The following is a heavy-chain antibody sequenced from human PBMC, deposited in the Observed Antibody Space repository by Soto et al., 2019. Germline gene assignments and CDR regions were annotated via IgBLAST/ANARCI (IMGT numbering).Heavy chain of an antibody. CDR1: GYSISSGYQ. V-gene: IGHV4-38-2*02. CDR3: ARDFFGNHYFDY. Sequence: TRSLTCDVSGYSISSGYQCGWIRQPPGKGLEWIGNIYHSGTTSYNPSLKSRVTVSVDTSKNQISLNLTSVTAADTAIYYCARDFFGNHYFDYWGQGILVTVSS. J-gene: IGHJ4*02. D-gene: IGHD3-10*01. CDR2: IYHSGTT.